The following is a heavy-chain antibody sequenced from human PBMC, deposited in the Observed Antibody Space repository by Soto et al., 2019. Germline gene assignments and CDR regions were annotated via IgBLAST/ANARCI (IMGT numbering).Heavy chain of an antibody. Sequence: QVQLVQSGAEVKKPGASVKVSCKASGYTFTSYYMHWVRQAPGQGLEWMGIINPSGGSTSYAQKFQGRVTRTRDTSTSTVYMELSSLRSEDXXXXXXXXXXXXXXXXXXXXXXXXSDYYGMDVWGQGTTVTVSS. CDR2: INPSGGST. CDR1: GYTFTSYY. V-gene: IGHV1-46*01. CDR3: XXXXXXXXXXXXXXXXXXSDYYGMDV. J-gene: IGHJ6*02.